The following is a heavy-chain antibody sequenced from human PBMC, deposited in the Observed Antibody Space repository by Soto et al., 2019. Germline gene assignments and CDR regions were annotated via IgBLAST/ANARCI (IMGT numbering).Heavy chain of an antibody. CDR1: GYSFTSYW. J-gene: IGHJ6*02. CDR2: IDPSDSYT. V-gene: IGHV5-10-1*01. D-gene: IGHD2-2*01. CDR3: AIITLNRDVVVPAAAQVSRPYYGMDV. Sequence: PGESLKISCKGSGYSFTSYWISWVRQMPGKGLEWMGRIDPSDSYTNYSPSFQGHVTISADKSISTAYLQWSSLKASDTAMYYCAIITLNRDVVVPAAAQVSRPYYGMDVWGQGTTVTVSS.